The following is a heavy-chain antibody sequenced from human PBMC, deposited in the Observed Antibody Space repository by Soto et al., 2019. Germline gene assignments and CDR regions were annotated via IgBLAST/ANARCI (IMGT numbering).Heavy chain of an antibody. J-gene: IGHJ6*02. CDR3: ARSGGIVVVPAATQGVGMDV. Sequence: EVPLVESGGGLVQPGGSLRLSCAASGFTFSSYEMNWVRQAPGKGLEWVSYISSSGSTIYYADSVKGRFTISRDNAKNSLYLQMNSLRAEDTAVYYCARSGGIVVVPAATQGVGMDVWGQGTTVTVSS. D-gene: IGHD2-2*01. CDR1: GFTFSSYE. V-gene: IGHV3-48*03. CDR2: ISSSGSTI.